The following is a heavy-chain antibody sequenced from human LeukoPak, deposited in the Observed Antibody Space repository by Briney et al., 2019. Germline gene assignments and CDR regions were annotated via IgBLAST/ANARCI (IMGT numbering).Heavy chain of an antibody. CDR3: ATRSSGWYPGYYYYGMDV. J-gene: IGHJ6*02. CDR2: FDPEDGET. CDR1: GYTLTELS. Sequence: GASVKVSCKVSGYTLTELSMHWVRQAPGKGLEWMGGFDPEDGETIYAQKFQGRVTMTEDTSTDTAYMELSSLRSEDTAVYYCATRSSGWYPGYYYYGMDVWGQGTTVTVSS. V-gene: IGHV1-24*01. D-gene: IGHD6-19*01.